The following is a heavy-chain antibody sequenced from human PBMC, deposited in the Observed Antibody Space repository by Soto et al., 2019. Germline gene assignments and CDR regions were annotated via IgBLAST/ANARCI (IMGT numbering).Heavy chain of an antibody. CDR3: ARNYDFWSDGMDV. D-gene: IGHD3-3*01. J-gene: IGHJ6*02. CDR1: GGTFSSYA. Sequence: SVKVSCKASGGTFSSYAISWVRQAPGQGLEWMGGIIPIFGTANYAQKFQGRVTITADESTSTAYMELSSLRSEDTAVYYCARNYDFWSDGMDVWGQGTTVTVSS. V-gene: IGHV1-69*13. CDR2: IIPIFGTA.